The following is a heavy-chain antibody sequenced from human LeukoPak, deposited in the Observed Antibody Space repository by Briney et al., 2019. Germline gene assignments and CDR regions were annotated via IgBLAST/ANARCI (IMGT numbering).Heavy chain of an antibody. V-gene: IGHV4-39*01. CDR1: GGSISSSSYY. J-gene: IGHJ4*02. CDR3: ARSLGGAAPLDY. Sequence: SETLSLTCTVSGGSISSSSYYWGWIRQPPGKGLEWIGSIYYSGSTYYNPSLKSRVTISVDTSKNQFSLKLSSVTAADTAVYYCARSLGGAAPLDYWGQGTLVAVSS. D-gene: IGHD3-16*01. CDR2: IYYSGST.